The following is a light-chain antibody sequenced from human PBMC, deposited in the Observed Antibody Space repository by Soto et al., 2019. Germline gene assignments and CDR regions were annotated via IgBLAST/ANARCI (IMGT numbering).Light chain of an antibody. V-gene: IGKV1-5*01. CDR3: QQYNSYSLT. CDR2: DAS. Sequence: DIQMTQSPCTLSASVGDRVTITCRASQSISSWLAWYHQKPGKAPKLLIYDASSLESGVPSRFSGSGSGTEFTLPISSLQPDDFATYYCQQYNSYSLTFGGGTKVDIK. CDR1: QSISSW. J-gene: IGKJ4*01.